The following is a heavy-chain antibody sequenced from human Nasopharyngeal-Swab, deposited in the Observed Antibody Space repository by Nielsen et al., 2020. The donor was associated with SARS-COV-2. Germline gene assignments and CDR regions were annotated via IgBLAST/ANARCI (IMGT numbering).Heavy chain of an antibody. CDR3: ATGGLDY. V-gene: IGHV1-46*04. Sequence: ASVKVSCKASGYSFPDYYMHWVRQAPGQGLEWMGLVSPRNGSTSYAQKLQGRVTITSDTSTRTVYTALSSLTSKDTAVYYCATGGLDYWGQGTLVTVSS. CDR2: VSPRNGST. CDR1: GYSFPDYY. D-gene: IGHD3-10*01. J-gene: IGHJ4*02.